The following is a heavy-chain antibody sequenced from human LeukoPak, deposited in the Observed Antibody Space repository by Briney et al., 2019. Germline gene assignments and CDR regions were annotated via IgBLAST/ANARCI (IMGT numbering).Heavy chain of an antibody. Sequence: SGGSLRLSCEASGFNFNDAWISWIRQAPGKGLEWGGRVRTTAEGETTDYAAPVRGRFIISRDDSKNMVFLQLNRLETEATAIYYCTAGLGKTDDDSWGQGTLVTVSS. CDR2: VRTTAEGETT. CDR1: GFNFNDAW. CDR3: TAGLGKTDDDS. V-gene: IGHV3-15*01. D-gene: IGHD4-11*01. J-gene: IGHJ4*02.